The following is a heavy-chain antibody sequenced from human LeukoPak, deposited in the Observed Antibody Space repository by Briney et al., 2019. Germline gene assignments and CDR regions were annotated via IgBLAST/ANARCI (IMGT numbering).Heavy chain of an antibody. J-gene: IGHJ4*02. CDR3: ASFHYYGSGAYYLSY. CDR2: IGDSGATT. Sequence: GGSLRLSCAASGFTFDDYGMSWVRQAPGRGLEWVSDIGDSGATTYYADSVKGRFTISRDNSKNTLYLQMSSLRAEDTAVYFCASFHYYGSGAYYLSYWGQGTLVTVSS. V-gene: IGHV3-23*01. CDR1: GFTFDDYG. D-gene: IGHD3-10*01.